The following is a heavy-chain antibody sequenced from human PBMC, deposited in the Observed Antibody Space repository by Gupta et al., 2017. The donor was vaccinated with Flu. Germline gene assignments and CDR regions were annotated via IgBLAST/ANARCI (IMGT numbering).Heavy chain of an antibody. CDR2: INPIFSKA. CDR1: GGTFSSDA. CDR3: AREVKNEVGSDTGWFDL. Sequence: QVQLVQSGAAVTKPGSSVKASCKASGGTFSSDAFSWVRQAPGQGLEWLVGINPIFSKANYSQRLQGRVTITADISTSTAYLELTSLRSDDTAVDLCAREVKNEVGSDTGWFDLGGHGTMVAVSS. D-gene: IGHD1-1*01. J-gene: IGHJ5*02. V-gene: IGHV1-69*06.